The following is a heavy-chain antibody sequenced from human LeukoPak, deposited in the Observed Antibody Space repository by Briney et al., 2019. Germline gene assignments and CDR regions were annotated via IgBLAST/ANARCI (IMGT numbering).Heavy chain of an antibody. CDR3: VKDRRGYYGSGSYGDY. J-gene: IGHJ4*02. Sequence: GSLRLSCAASGFTFSDYYMSWIRQAPGKGLEYVSAISTNGGSTNYADSVKGRFTISRDNSKNTLYLQMSSLRAEDTAVYYCVKDRRGYYGSGSYGDYWGQGTLVTVSS. D-gene: IGHD3-10*01. CDR2: ISTNGGST. V-gene: IGHV3-64D*06. CDR1: GFTFSDYY.